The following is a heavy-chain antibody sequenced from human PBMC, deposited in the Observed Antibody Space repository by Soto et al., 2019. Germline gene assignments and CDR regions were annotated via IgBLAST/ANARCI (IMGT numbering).Heavy chain of an antibody. CDR3: AGTLVVNYGMDV. Sequence: QVQLVESGGGLVKPGGSLRLSCAASGFTFSDYYMSWIRQAPGKGLEWVSYISSSSSYTNYADSVKGRFTISRDNAKNSLYLQMNRLRAEETAVYYCAGTLVVNYGMDVWGQGTTVTVSS. CDR1: GFTFSDYY. V-gene: IGHV3-11*06. J-gene: IGHJ6*02. CDR2: ISSSSSYT. D-gene: IGHD2-15*01.